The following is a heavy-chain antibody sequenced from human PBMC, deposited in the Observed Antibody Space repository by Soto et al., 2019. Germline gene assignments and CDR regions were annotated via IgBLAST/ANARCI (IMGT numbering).Heavy chain of an antibody. V-gene: IGHV4-30-4*01. Sequence: PSETLSLTCTVSGGSISSGDYYWSWIRQPPGKGLEWIGYIYYSGSTYYNPSLKSRVTISVDTSKNQFSLKLSSVTAADTAVYYCARGVTGTNYFDYWGQGTLVTVSS. CDR1: GGSISSGDYY. CDR3: ARGVTGTNYFDY. CDR2: IYYSGST. J-gene: IGHJ4*02. D-gene: IGHD1-7*01.